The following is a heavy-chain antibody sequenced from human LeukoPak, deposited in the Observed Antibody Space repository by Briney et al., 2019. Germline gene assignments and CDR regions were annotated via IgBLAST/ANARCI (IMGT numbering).Heavy chain of an antibody. V-gene: IGHV4-38-2*01. D-gene: IGHD1-26*01. CDR3: ARHFVRSGGYWADY. CDR2: IYHSGST. J-gene: IGHJ4*02. Sequence: PSETLSLTCAVSGYSISSGYYWGWIRQPPGKGLEWIGIIYHSGSTYYNPSLTSRVTISVDTSKNQFSLRVTSVTAADTALYYCARHFVRSGGYWADYWGQGTLVTVSS. CDR1: GYSISSGYY.